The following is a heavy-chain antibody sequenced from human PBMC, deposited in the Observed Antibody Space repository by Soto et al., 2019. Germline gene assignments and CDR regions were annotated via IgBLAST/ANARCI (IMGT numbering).Heavy chain of an antibody. D-gene: IGHD4-17*01. V-gene: IGHV1-3*04. J-gene: IGHJ4*02. CDR2: INISNGNT. CDR3: ARDTDLTLVTTLDY. CDR1: GYTFKSYQ. Sequence: ASVKVSCKASGYTFKSYQIYWVRQAPGQRLECMGWINISNGNTEYSQNIQGRVTMTRDTSASTAYMELSSLRSEDTAVYYCARDTDLTLVTTLDYWGQGTPVTVSS.